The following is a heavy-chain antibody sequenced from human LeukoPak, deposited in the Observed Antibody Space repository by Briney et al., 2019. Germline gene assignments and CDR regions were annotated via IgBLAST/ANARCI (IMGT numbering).Heavy chain of an antibody. CDR3: AREGFSSGNDYFDF. J-gene: IGHJ4*02. V-gene: IGHV3-48*02. CDR1: GFTFGTYS. Sequence: GGSLRLSCAASGFTFGTYSMNWVRQAPGKGLEWVSYISGSGSVIHSADSVKGRFTISRDDTYNSPYLHMTSMRDEDTAVYYCAREGFSSGNDYFDFWGQGTLVTVSS. D-gene: IGHD3-10*01. CDR2: ISGSGSVI.